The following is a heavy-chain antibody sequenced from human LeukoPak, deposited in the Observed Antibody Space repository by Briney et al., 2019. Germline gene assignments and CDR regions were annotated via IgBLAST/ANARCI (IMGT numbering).Heavy chain of an antibody. D-gene: IGHD2-15*01. CDR3: AKDRSVVVVAADHFDY. Sequence: GGSLRLSCAASGFTFSSYAMSWVRQAPGKGLEWVSAISGSGGSTYYADSVKGRFTISRDNSKNTLYLQMNSLRAEDTAVYYCAKDRSVVVVAADHFDYWGQGTLVTVSS. CDR2: ISGSGGST. CDR1: GFTFSSYA. J-gene: IGHJ4*02. V-gene: IGHV3-23*01.